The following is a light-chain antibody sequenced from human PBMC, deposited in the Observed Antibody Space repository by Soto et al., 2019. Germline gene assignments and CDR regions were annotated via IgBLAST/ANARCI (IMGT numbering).Light chain of an antibody. Sequence: DIQMTQSPSTLSASVGDRVTITCRASQPVSSWLAWFQQRPGKAHTPLIYDASTLESGVPSRFRGSGSGTSFTRTITGLQPDDFATYFCQQYHNYWTFGQGTKVEIK. CDR3: QQYHNYWT. CDR1: QPVSSW. CDR2: DAS. V-gene: IGKV1-5*01. J-gene: IGKJ1*01.